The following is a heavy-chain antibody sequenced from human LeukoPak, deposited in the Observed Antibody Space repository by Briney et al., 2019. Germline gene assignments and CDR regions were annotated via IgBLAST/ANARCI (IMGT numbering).Heavy chain of an antibody. CDR2: IYQSGST. J-gene: IGHJ4*02. CDR1: GYSISSGYY. V-gene: IGHV4-38-2*02. D-gene: IGHD6-13*01. CDR3: AREGSSWYVDY. Sequence: PSETLSLTCTVSGYSISSGYYWGWIRQPPGKGLEWIGSIYQSGSTYYNASLKSRVTISVDTSKNQFSLKLSSVTAADTAVYYCAREGSSWYVDYWGQGTLVTVSS.